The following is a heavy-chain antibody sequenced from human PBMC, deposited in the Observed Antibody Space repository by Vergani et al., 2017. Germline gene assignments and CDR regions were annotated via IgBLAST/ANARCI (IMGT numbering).Heavy chain of an antibody. D-gene: IGHD1-26*01. J-gene: IGHJ3*02. CDR2: IYYSGST. Sequence: QVQLQESGPGLVKPSETLSLTCTVSGGSISSYYWSWIRQPPGKGLEWIGYIYYSGSTNYNPSLKSRVPISVDTSKNQFSLKLSSVTAADTAVYYCARVRGSYHDDDAFDIWGQGTMVTVSS. V-gene: IGHV4-59*01. CDR1: GGSISSYY. CDR3: ARVRGSYHDDDAFDI.